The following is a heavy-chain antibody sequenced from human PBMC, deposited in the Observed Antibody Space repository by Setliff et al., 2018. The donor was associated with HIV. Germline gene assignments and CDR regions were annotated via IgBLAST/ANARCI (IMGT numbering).Heavy chain of an antibody. J-gene: IGHJ3*02. CDR1: GYTFTTYA. CDR2: INVDKGNT. V-gene: IGHV1-8*01. Sequence: ASVKVSCKASGYTFTTYAIHWVRQAPGQRLEWMGWINVDKGNTGYAQKFQGRLAMTRNTSIDTAYMELSSLTSEDTAVYYCASDWELGHGFYIWGQGTMVTVSS. CDR3: ASDWELGHGFYI. D-gene: IGHD3-10*01.